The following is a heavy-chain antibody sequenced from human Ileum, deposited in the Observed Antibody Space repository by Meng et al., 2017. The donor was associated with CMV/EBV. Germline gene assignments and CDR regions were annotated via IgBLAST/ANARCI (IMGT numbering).Heavy chain of an antibody. CDR3: AKGGWGAWYYFDY. CDR1: GFTFSSYA. J-gene: IGHJ4*02. CDR2: ILYDGSNK. Sequence: GESLKISCAASGFTFSSYAMHWVRQAPGKGLEWVAVILYDGSNKYYADSVKGRFTISRDNSKNTLYLQMNSLRAEDTALYYCAKGGWGAWYYFDYWGQGTLVTVSS. D-gene: IGHD3-16*01. V-gene: IGHV3-30*04.